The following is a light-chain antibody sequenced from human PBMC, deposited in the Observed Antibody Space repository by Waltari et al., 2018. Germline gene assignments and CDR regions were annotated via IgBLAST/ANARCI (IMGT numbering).Light chain of an antibody. CDR2: AAS. J-gene: IGKJ4*01. CDR3: QQSDTFFALT. V-gene: IGKV1-39*01. Sequence: DIQMTQSPSSLSASVGDRVTITCRAIQNINIFLSWYQQRPGRAPRLLIYAASSLHSGVPSRFSGSGSGTDFTLTIASLQPEDFATYYCQQSDTFFALTFGGGTKVEI. CDR1: QNINIF.